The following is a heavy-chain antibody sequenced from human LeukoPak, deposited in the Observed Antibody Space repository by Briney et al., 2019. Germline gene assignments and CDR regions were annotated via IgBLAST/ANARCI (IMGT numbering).Heavy chain of an antibody. CDR3: ARDKDGYSYGTTSFDY. CDR2: ISSSGSTI. Sequence: GSLRLSCAASGFTFSDYYMSWIRQAPEKGLEWVSYISSSGSTIYYADSVKGRFTISRDNAKNSLYLQMNSLRAEDTAVYYCARDKDGYSYGTTSFDYWGQGTLVTVSS. V-gene: IGHV3-11*01. J-gene: IGHJ4*02. CDR1: GFTFSDYY. D-gene: IGHD5-18*01.